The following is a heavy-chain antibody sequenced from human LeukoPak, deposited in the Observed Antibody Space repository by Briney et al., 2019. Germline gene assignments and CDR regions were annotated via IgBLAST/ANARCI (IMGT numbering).Heavy chain of an antibody. CDR2: IYYSGST. D-gene: IGHD6-13*01. V-gene: IGHV4-59*01. J-gene: IGHJ4*02. CDR3: ARGLAAAANFDY. Sequence: SETLSLTCTVPGGSISSYYWSWIRQPPGKGLEWIGYIYYSGSTNYNPSLKSRVTISVDTSKNQFSLKLSSVTAADTAVYYCARGLAAAANFDYWGQGTLVTVSS. CDR1: GGSISSYY.